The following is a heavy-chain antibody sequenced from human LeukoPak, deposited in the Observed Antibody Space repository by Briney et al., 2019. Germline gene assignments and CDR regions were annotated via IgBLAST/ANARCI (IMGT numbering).Heavy chain of an antibody. J-gene: IGHJ4*02. Sequence: GGSLRLSCAASGFTFSSYEMNWVRQAPGKGLEWVSYISSSGSTIYYADSVKGRFTISRDNAKNSLYLQMNSLRAEDTAVYYCAREGTYYYGSGSLWGQGTLVTVSS. CDR1: GFTFSSYE. D-gene: IGHD3-10*01. CDR2: ISSSGSTI. V-gene: IGHV3-48*03. CDR3: AREGTYYYGSGSL.